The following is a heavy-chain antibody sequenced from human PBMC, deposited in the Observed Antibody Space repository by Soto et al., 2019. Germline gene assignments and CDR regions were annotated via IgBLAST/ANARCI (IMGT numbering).Heavy chain of an antibody. Sequence: VVSLILSCAASGFTFIYYYIVFILQTPGKGLYWVSYISSSGSTIYYANSVKGRFTISRDNAKNSLYLQMNSLRAEDTAVYYCARQRIDTIKIFRVENDDFDIWGQGPMV. CDR3: ARQRIDTIKIFRVENDDFDI. CDR1: GFTFIYYY. J-gene: IGHJ3*02. D-gene: IGHD3-3*01. CDR2: ISSSGSTI. V-gene: IGHV3-11*01.